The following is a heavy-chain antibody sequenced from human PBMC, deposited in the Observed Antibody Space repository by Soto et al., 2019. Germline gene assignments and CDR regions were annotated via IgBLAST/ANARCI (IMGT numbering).Heavy chain of an antibody. CDR2: IYYSGRT. CDR1: GGSISSSSYY. D-gene: IGHD3-22*01. CDR3: ARPRSSGYYDDAFDI. J-gene: IGHJ3*02. Sequence: PSETLSLTCTVSGGSISSSSYYWGWIRQPPGKGLEWIGSIYYSGRTYYNPSLKSRVTISVDTSKNQFSLKLSSVTAADTAVYYCARPRSSGYYDDAFDIWGQGTMVTVSS. V-gene: IGHV4-39*01.